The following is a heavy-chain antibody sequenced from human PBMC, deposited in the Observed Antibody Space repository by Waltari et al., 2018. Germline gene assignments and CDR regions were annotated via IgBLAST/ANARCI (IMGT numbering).Heavy chain of an antibody. D-gene: IGHD6-6*01. Sequence: QVQLQQWGAGLLKPSETLSLTCAVYGGSFSGYYWSWIRQPPGKGLEWIGEINHSGSTNYNPSLKSRVTISVDTSKNQFSLKLSSVTAADTAVYYCASGYSSSSYVYWGQGTLVTVSS. CDR2: INHSGST. J-gene: IGHJ4*02. CDR3: ASGYSSSSYVY. CDR1: GGSFSGYY. V-gene: IGHV4-34*01.